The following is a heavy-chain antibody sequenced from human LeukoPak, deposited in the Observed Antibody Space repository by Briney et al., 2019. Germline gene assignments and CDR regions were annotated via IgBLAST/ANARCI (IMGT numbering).Heavy chain of an antibody. CDR3: ARDYGGSSPFDY. CDR1: GFTLSSYE. CDR2: ISSRCSTI. V-gene: IGHV3-48*03. J-gene: IGHJ4*02. D-gene: IGHD4-23*01. Sequence: GGSLRLSCAASGFTLSSYEMHWVRQAPGKGLEWVAYISSRCSTIYYADSVKGRFTISRDNAKNSLYLQMNSLRAEDTAVYYCARDYGGSSPFDYWGQGTLVTVSS.